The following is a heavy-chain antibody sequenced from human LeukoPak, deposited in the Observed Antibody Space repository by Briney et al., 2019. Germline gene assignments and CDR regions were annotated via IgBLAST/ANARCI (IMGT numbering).Heavy chain of an antibody. Sequence: SETLSLTCTVSGGSISSVGYYWSWIRQPPGKGLEWIGYIYHSGSTYYNPSLKSRVTISVDRSKNQFSLKLSSVTAADTAVYYCAYGDYAAFYAFDIWGQGTMVTVSS. D-gene: IGHD4-17*01. CDR3: AYGDYAAFYAFDI. J-gene: IGHJ3*02. CDR2: IYHSGST. V-gene: IGHV4-30-2*01. CDR1: GGSISSVGYY.